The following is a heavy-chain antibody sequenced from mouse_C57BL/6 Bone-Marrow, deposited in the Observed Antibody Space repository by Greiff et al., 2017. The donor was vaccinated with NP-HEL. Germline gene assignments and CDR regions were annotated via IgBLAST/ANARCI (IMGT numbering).Heavy chain of an antibody. J-gene: IGHJ4*01. CDR1: GFTFSSYG. CDR3: ARQLRLLNYYAMDY. V-gene: IGHV5-6*01. CDR2: ISSGGSYT. D-gene: IGHD3-2*02. Sequence: EVKLVESGGDLVKPGGSLKLSCAASGFTFSSYGMSWVRQTPDKRLEWVATISSGGSYTYYPDSVKGRFTISRDNAKNTLYLQMSSLKSEDTAMYYCARQLRLLNYYAMDYWGQGTSVTVSS.